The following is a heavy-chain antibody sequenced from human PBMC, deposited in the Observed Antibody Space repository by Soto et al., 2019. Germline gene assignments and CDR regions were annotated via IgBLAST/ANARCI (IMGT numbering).Heavy chain of an antibody. CDR1: GYNFTSHY. Sequence: QVQLVQSGAEVKKPGASVKVSCRASGYNFTSHYLQWVRQAPGQGLEWMGIINPYSETTTYAQKFQGRVTMTTDTSSNTVYMELSSLTSEDTAMYYCTREYSGGDCVFDYWGQGTLVTVSS. J-gene: IGHJ4*02. D-gene: IGHD2-21*02. V-gene: IGHV1-46*01. CDR2: INPYSETT. CDR3: TREYSGGDCVFDY.